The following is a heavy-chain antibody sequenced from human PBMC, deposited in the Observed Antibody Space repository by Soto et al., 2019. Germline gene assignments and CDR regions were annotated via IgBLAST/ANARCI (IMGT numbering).Heavy chain of an antibody. Sequence: QVQLQESGPGLVKPSQTLSLTCTVSGGSISSGGYYWSWIRQHPGKGLEWIGYIYYSGSTYYNPSLKSRVTISVDTSKNPFSLKLSSVTAADTAVYYCARDTMVRGLRIYGMDVWGQGTTVTVSS. CDR1: GGSISSGGYY. CDR3: ARDTMVRGLRIYGMDV. D-gene: IGHD3-10*01. V-gene: IGHV4-31*03. J-gene: IGHJ6*02. CDR2: IYYSGST.